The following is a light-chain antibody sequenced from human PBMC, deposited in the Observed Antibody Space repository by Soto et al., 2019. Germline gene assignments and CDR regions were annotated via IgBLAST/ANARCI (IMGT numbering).Light chain of an antibody. CDR2: DAS. J-gene: IGKJ1*01. V-gene: IGKV3-15*01. CDR1: QSVSNN. Sequence: ILMTQSPGTLSVSPGERATLSCRASQSVSNNLAWYQQKPGQAPRLLIYDASTRATGIPARFSGSGSGTEFTLTISGLQSEDFAVYYCQQYNNWPPWTLGQGTKVEIK. CDR3: QQYNNWPPWT.